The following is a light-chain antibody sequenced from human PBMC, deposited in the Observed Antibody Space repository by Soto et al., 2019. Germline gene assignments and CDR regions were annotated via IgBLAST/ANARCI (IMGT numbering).Light chain of an antibody. CDR2: DAS. V-gene: IGKV3-11*01. CDR3: QQRSNWPWT. CDR1: QIVSSY. J-gene: IGKJ1*01. Sequence: EIVLTQSPATLSLSPGERATLSCRASQIVSSYLAWYQQKPGQAPRLLIYDASNRAPGIPARFSGSGSGTDFTLTISSLEPEDFAVYYCQQRSNWPWTFGQGTKVEIK.